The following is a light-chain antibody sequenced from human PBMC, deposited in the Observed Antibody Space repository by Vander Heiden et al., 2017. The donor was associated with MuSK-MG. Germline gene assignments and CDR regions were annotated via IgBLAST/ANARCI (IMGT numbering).Light chain of an antibody. J-gene: IGLJ3*02. Sequence: QSALTQPRSVSGSPGQSVTISCTGTSSDVGGYTYVSWYQQHPGKAPKVMIYDVSKRPSGVPDRFSGSKSGNTASLTISGLQAEDEAEYYCCSYAGYSWVFGGGTKVTVL. CDR3: CSYAGYSWV. V-gene: IGLV2-11*01. CDR2: DVS. CDR1: SSDVGGYTY.